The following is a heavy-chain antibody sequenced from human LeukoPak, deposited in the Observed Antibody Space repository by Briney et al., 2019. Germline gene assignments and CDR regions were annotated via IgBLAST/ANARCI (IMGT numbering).Heavy chain of an antibody. CDR1: GFTFSSYA. D-gene: IGHD1-26*01. CDR3: AKWPEGATPKFHH. V-gene: IGHV3-23*01. J-gene: IGHJ4*02. CDR2: ISASGHAT. Sequence: GGSLRLSCAASGFTFSSYAMSWVRQAPGKGLEAPGKGLEWVSTISASGHATYYPDSVRGRFTISRDNSKSTLHLQMDSLRAEDSALYYCAKWPEGATPKFHHWGQGALVTVSS.